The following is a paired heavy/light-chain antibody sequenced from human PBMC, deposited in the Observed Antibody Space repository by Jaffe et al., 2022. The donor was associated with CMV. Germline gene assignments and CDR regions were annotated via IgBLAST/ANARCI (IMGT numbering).Light chain of an antibody. CDR2: WAS. CDR1: QSVLHSSNKENY. J-gene: IGKJ2*01. Sequence: DIVMTQSPDSLAVSLGERATINCKSSQSVLHSSNKENYLGWYQQKPGQPPKLLIYWASTRESGVPDRFSGSGSGTDFTLTISSLQAEDVAVYYCQQYYSIPYTFGQGTKLEIK. V-gene: IGKV4-1*01. CDR3: QQYYSIPYT.
Heavy chain of an antibody. Sequence: QIHLVQSGAEVKKPGASVRVSCKISGYTLTELPMHWVRQAPGKGLEWMGGTDREDGETTYARKFQGRLTMTEDTSIDTVYMELSSLRSEDTAVYFCATDWNVYGFLNYWGQGTLVTVSS. J-gene: IGHJ4*02. V-gene: IGHV1-24*01. D-gene: IGHD3-10*01. CDR2: TDREDGET. CDR1: GYTLTELP. CDR3: ATDWNVYGFLNY.